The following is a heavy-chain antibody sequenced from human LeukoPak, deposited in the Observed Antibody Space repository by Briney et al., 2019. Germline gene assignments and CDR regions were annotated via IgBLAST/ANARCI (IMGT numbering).Heavy chain of an antibody. CDR1: GFTFTGYY. CDR2: SNPNSGGT. D-gene: IGHD1-1*01. J-gene: IGHJ4*02. V-gene: IGHV1-2*02. CDR3: SRDWGTGAPSMY. Sequence: ASVTVSCPASGFTFTGYYIHWVRQAPGQGLEWMGWSNPNSGGTNYAQTFQGRLTMPRDTSITTAYMQLSRLMSDATAVYYCSRDWGTGAPSMYCGEGTLVTASS.